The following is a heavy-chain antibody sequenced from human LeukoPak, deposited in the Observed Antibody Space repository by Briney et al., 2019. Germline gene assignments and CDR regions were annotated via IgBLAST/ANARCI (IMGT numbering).Heavy chain of an antibody. V-gene: IGHV4-59*08. D-gene: IGHD6-19*01. Sequence: PSETLSLNCTVSGGSISTYYWSWIRQPPGKGLEWIGNIYYSGSTNYNPSLKSRVTISVDTSKNPFSLKLTAVTAADTAVYYCARHRYSSAWSVVDYWGQGTLVTVSS. J-gene: IGHJ4*02. CDR1: GGSISTYY. CDR2: IYYSGST. CDR3: ARHRYSSAWSVVDY.